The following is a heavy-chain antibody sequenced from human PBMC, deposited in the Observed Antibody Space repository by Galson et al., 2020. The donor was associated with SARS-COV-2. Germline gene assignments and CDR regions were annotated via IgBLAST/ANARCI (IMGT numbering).Heavy chain of an antibody. CDR3: AKSEILWDDAVDI. CDR1: GFTFDDYA. V-gene: IGHV3-9*01. J-gene: IGHJ3*02. CDR2: ISWNSGSI. D-gene: IGHD3-10*01. Sequence: GGSLRLSCAASGFTFDDYAMHWVRQAPGKGLEWVSGISWNSGSIGYADSVKGRFTISRDNAKNSLYLQMNSLRAEDTALYYCAKSEILWDDAVDIWGQGTMVTVSS.